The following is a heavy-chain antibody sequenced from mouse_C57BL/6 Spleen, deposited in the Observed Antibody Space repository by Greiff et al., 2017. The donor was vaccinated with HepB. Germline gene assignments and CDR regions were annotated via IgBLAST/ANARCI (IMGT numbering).Heavy chain of an antibody. V-gene: IGHV1-59*01. CDR1: GYTFTSYW. Sequence: QVQLQQPGAELVRPGTSVKLSCKASGYTFTSYWMHWVKQRPGQGLEWIGVIDPSDSYTNYNQKFKGKATLTVDTSSSTAYMQLSSLTSEDSAVYYCARGGRFITTVVGDYWGQGTTLTVSS. D-gene: IGHD1-1*01. CDR3: ARGGRFITTVVGDY. CDR2: IDPSDSYT. J-gene: IGHJ2*01.